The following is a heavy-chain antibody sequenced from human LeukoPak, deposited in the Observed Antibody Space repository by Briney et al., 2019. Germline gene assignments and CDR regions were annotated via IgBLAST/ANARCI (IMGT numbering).Heavy chain of an antibody. Sequence: GGSLRLSCAASGFTFSSYAMSWVRQAPGKGLEWVSAISGSGGSTYYADSVKGRFTISRDNAKNSLYLQMNSLRAEDTAVYYCARGTASTFYGSGSYLYGMDVWGKGTTVTVSS. CDR2: ISGSGGST. J-gene: IGHJ6*04. V-gene: IGHV3-23*01. CDR1: GFTFSSYA. D-gene: IGHD3-10*01. CDR3: ARGTASTFYGSGSYLYGMDV.